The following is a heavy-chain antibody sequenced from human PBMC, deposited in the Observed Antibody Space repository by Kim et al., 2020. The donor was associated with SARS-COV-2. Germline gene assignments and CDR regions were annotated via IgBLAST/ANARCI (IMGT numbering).Heavy chain of an antibody. V-gene: IGHV3-23*01. CDR1: GFIFSNYA. CDR3: AIMGVDIMSATLDY. D-gene: IGHD5-12*01. J-gene: IGHJ1*01. Sequence: GGSLRLSCAASGFIFSNYAMHWVRQTPDKGLEWVSIFTASGSSKYYADSVKGRYTISRDNSKNTLYLQMNSLRAEDTAVYYCAIMGVDIMSATLDYWGEGTLLTVSS. CDR2: FTASGSSK.